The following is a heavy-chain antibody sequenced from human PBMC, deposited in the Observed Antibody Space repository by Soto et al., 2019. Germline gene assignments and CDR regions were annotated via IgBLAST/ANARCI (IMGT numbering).Heavy chain of an antibody. J-gene: IGHJ4*02. V-gene: IGHV3-66*01. CDR3: ASDHGDGRPLH. CDR2: IYRDDST. CDR1: GISVRNDY. Sequence: EVRLVESGGDLVQPGGSLRLSCEASGISVRNDYMTWVRQAPGRGLEWVSVIYRDDSTYYADSVKGRFTISRDKSKNTIYLQMNGLRAEDSAVYYCASDHGDGRPLHWGQGTLVIVSS.